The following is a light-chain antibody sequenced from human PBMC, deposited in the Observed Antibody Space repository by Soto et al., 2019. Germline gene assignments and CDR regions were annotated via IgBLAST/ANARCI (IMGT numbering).Light chain of an antibody. CDR3: QSYDSSLRAVV. J-gene: IGLJ2*01. V-gene: IGLV1-40*01. CDR1: SSNIGAGYD. CDR2: GNS. Sequence: QPVLTQPPSVSGAPGQRVTISCTGSSSNIGAGYDVHWYQQLPGTVPKLLIYGNSNRPSGVPDRFSGSKSGTSASLAITGLQDEDEADYYCQSYDSSLRAVVFGGGIKLTVL.